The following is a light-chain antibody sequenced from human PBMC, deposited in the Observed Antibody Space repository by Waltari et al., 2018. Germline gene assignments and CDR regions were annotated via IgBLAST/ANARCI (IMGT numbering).Light chain of an antibody. J-gene: IGKJ1*01. CDR1: QSISSY. V-gene: IGKV1-39*01. Sequence: DIQITQSRSSLSASVGDRVTITCRASQSISSYLNWYQQKPGKAPKLLIYAASSLQSGVPSRFSGSGSGTDFTLTISSLQPEDFATYYCQQSYSTPPWTFGQGTKVEIK. CDR2: AAS. CDR3: QQSYSTPPWT.